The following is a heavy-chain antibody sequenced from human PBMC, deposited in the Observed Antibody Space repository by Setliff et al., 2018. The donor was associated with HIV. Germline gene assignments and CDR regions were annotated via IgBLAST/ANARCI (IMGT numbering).Heavy chain of an antibody. Sequence: PRGSLRLSCAASGFTFNNAWMTWVRQAPGKGLEWVGHIKSKTDGGTTDYAAPVKGRFTISRDDSKTTLYLQMNSLKTEDTAVYYCTTEDPWLRFGHWGQGTLVTVSS. CDR3: TTEDPWLRFGH. V-gene: IGHV3-15*01. CDR2: IKSKTDGGTT. CDR1: GFTFNNAW. J-gene: IGHJ5*02. D-gene: IGHD5-12*01.